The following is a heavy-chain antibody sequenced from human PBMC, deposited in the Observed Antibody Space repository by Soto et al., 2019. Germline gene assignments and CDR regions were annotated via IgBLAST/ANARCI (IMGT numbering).Heavy chain of an antibody. J-gene: IGHJ4*02. V-gene: IGHV1-2*02. CDR1: GSTFTELH. CDR3: ARDNYGPLDY. D-gene: IGHD3-10*01. CDR2: VDPNSGGT. Sequence: SVKLYCKTSGSTFTELHIHWVRQAPGQGLEWMGWVDPNSGGTKQTQKLQGRLTMTRDTSTGAVYMELYSLRSDDTSVYYCARDNYGPLDYWGQGPLVTVSP.